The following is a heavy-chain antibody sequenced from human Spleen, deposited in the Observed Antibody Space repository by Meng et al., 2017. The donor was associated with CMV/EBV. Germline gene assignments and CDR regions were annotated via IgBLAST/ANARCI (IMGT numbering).Heavy chain of an antibody. V-gene: IGHV3-48*04. D-gene: IGHD1-20*01. CDR3: ARGYNWNDFDY. CDR1: GFSFNSYT. CDR2: ISTSSGTI. Sequence: GSLRLSCVASGFSFNSYTMNWVRQAPGKGLEWVSYISTSSGTIHYADSVKGRFTISRDNAKNSLYLQMNSLRAEDTAVYYCARGYNWNDFDYWGQGTLVTVSS. J-gene: IGHJ4*02.